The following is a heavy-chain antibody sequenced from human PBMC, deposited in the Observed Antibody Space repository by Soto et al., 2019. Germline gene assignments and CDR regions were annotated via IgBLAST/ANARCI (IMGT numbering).Heavy chain of an antibody. D-gene: IGHD2-2*01. V-gene: IGHV4-39*01. CDR3: ARHVVPAANYFAY. J-gene: IGHJ4*02. CDR1: GDSITSNSYF. CDR2: IYYSGTT. Sequence: SETLSLTCTVSGDSITSNSYFWAWIRQPPGKGLEWIGSIYYSGTTYYNPSLKSRVTISVDTSKNQFSLKLSSVTVADTAVYYCARHVVPAANYFAYWGQGTLVTVSS.